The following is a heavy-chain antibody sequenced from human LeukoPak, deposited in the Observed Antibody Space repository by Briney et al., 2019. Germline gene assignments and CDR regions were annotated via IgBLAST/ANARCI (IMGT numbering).Heavy chain of an antibody. D-gene: IGHD3-3*01. CDR3: ARDEAIFGAGYYYGMDV. Sequence: SETQSLTCIVSGGSISSGGHYWSWIRQHPGKGLEWIGYINYSGSTYYNPSLKSRVTISVDTSQSQFSLKLSSVTAADTAVYYCARDEAIFGAGYYYGMDVWGQGTTVTVSS. J-gene: IGHJ6*02. CDR1: GGSISSGGHY. CDR2: INYSGST. V-gene: IGHV4-31*03.